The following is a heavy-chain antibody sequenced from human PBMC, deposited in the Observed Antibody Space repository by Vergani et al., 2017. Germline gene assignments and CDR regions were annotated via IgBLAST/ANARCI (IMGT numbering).Heavy chain of an antibody. CDR1: GGSFSGYY. Sequence: QVQLQQWGAGLLKPSETLSLTCAVYGGSFSGYYWSWIRQPPGKGLEWIGEINHSGSTNYTPSLKSRVTISVDTSKNQFSLKLSSVTAADTAVYYCANRDPLEGAAAGTWWFDPWGQGTLVTVSS. CDR2: INHSGST. CDR3: ANRDPLEGAAAGTWWFDP. J-gene: IGHJ5*02. V-gene: IGHV4-34*01. D-gene: IGHD6-13*01.